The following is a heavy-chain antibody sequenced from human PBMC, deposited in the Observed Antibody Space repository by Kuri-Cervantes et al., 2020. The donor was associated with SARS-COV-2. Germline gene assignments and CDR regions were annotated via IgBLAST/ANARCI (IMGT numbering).Heavy chain of an antibody. Sequence: GESLKISCAASGFTFSSYSMNWVRQAPGKGLEWVSSISSSSSYIYYADSVKGRFTISRDNAKNSLYLQMNSLRAEDTAVYYCARGGGSYSNYWGQGTLVTVSS. CDR3: ARGGGSYSNY. CDR1: GFTFSSYS. J-gene: IGHJ4*02. CDR2: ISSSSSYI. D-gene: IGHD1-26*01. V-gene: IGHV3-21*01.